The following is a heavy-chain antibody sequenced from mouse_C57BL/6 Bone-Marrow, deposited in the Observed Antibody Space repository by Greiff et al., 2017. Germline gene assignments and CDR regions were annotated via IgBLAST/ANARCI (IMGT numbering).Heavy chain of an antibody. V-gene: IGHV5-15*01. CDR1: GFTFSDYG. CDR2: ISNLASSI. J-gene: IGHJ4*01. CDR3: ARTDYYGSSDYAMDY. Sequence: EVQVVESGGGLVQPGGSLKLSCAASGFTFSDYGLAWVRQAPRKGPEWVAFISNLASSIYYADTVTGRFTISRENAKNTLYLEMSSLRSEDTAMYYCARTDYYGSSDYAMDYWGQGTSVTVSS. D-gene: IGHD1-1*01.